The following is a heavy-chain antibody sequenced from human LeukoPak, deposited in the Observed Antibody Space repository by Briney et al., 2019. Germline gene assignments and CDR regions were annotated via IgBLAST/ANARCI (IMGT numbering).Heavy chain of an antibody. J-gene: IGHJ6*02. Sequence: GGSLRLSCAASGFTFSSYSMNWVRQAPGKGLEWVSSISSSSSYIYYADSVKGRFTISRDNAKNSLYLQMNSLGAEDTAVYYCARDIVVEYGMVVWGQGTTVTVSS. CDR3: ARDIVVEYGMVV. CDR2: ISSSSSYI. CDR1: GFTFSSYS. D-gene: IGHD2-15*01. V-gene: IGHV3-21*01.